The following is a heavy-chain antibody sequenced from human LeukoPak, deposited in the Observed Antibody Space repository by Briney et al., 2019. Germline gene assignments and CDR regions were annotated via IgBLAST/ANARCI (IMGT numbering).Heavy chain of an antibody. J-gene: IGHJ3*02. D-gene: IGHD6-19*01. Sequence: PGRSLRLSCAASGLTFSSYGMHWVRQAPGKGLEWVAVIWYDGSNKYYADSVKGRFTISRDNSKNTLYLQMNSLRAEDTAVYYCARDRGSGWHNHDAFDIWGQGTMVTVSS. CDR3: ARDRGSGWHNHDAFDI. CDR2: IWYDGSNK. CDR1: GLTFSSYG. V-gene: IGHV3-33*01.